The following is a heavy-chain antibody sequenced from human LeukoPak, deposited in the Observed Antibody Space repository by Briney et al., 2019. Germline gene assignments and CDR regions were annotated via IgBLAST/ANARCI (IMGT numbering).Heavy chain of an antibody. CDR1: GGSISSHY. J-gene: IGHJ6*03. CDR2: IYYSGST. V-gene: IGHV4-59*11. Sequence: PSETLSLTCTVSGGSISSHYWSWIRQPPGKGLEWIGYIYYSGSTNYNPSLKSRVTISVDTSKNQFSLKLSSVTAADTAVYYCARGGGVWSGYYPYYYYMDVWGKGTTVTVSS. D-gene: IGHD3-3*01. CDR3: ARGGGVWSGYYPYYYYMDV.